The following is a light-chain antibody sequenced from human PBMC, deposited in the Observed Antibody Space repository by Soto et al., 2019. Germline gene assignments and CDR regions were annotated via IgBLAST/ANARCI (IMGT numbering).Light chain of an antibody. V-gene: IGLV2-23*02. J-gene: IGLJ2*01. CDR3: CSYGGSATFVV. Sequence: QSALTQPASMSGSPGQSITISCTGTSSDFGSYNLVSWYQHHPGKAPKLMIFEVSKRPSGVSNRLSGSKSGNTASLTISGLRAEDEANYYCCSYGGSATFVVFGGGTKLTVL. CDR2: EVS. CDR1: SSDFGSYNL.